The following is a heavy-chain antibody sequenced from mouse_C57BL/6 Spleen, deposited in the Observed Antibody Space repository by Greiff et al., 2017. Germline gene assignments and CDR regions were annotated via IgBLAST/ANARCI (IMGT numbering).Heavy chain of an antibody. J-gene: IGHJ3*01. Sequence: QLQQPGAELVMPGASVKLSCKASGYTFTSYWMHWVKQRPGQGLEWIGEIDPSDSYTNYNQKFKGKSTLTVDKSSSTAYMQLSSLTSEDSAVYYCARTGYDYVWFAYWGQGTLVTVSA. CDR3: ARTGYDYVWFAY. CDR2: IDPSDSYT. CDR1: GYTFTSYW. D-gene: IGHD2-4*01. V-gene: IGHV1-69*01.